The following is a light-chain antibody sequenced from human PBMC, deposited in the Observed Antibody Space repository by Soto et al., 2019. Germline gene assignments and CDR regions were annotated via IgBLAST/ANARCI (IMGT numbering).Light chain of an antibody. Sequence: EIVMTQSPATLSVSPGERATLSCRASQSVSSNLAWYQQKPGQAPRLLIYGASTRATGIPARFSGSGSGTEFTLTISSLQSEDFAVYYCQQFNNWPPWTFGQWTKVEFK. CDR1: QSVSSN. CDR2: GAS. V-gene: IGKV3-15*01. J-gene: IGKJ1*01. CDR3: QQFNNWPPWT.